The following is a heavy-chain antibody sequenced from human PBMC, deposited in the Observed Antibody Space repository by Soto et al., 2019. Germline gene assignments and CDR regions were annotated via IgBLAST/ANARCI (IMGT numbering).Heavy chain of an antibody. D-gene: IGHD3-3*01. CDR2: ISGSGGST. Sequence: LRLSCAASGFTFSSYAMSWVRQAPGKGLEWVSAISGSGGSTCYADSVKGRFTISRDNSKNTLYLQMNSLRAEDTAVYYCATRVEAGHDYERQGTLVTVSS. V-gene: IGHV3-23*01. CDR3: ATRVEAGHDY. CDR1: GFTFSSYA. J-gene: IGHJ4*02.